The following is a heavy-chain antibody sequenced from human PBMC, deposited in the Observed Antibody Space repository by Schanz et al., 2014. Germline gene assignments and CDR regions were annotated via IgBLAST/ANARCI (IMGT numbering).Heavy chain of an antibody. J-gene: IGHJ6*02. CDR2: ISGGGGTT. CDR1: GFNFSDYA. CDR3: AKDGPGGSGSYSADGGMDV. Sequence: EVQLLESGGGLVPPGGSLRLSCAASGFNFSDYAMCWVRQAPGKGLEWVSAISGGGGTTYYTDSVKGRFTISRDNSKSTLYLQMNSLRAEDTAVYYCAKDGPGGSGSYSADGGMDVWGQGTTVTV. V-gene: IGHV3-23*01. D-gene: IGHD3-10*01.